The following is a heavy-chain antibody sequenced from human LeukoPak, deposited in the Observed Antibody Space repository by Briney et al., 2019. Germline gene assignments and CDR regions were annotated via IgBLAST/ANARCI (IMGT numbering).Heavy chain of an antibody. CDR1: GGSISSSNW. CDR3: ARGPLATIFYYYYYYMDV. V-gene: IGHV4-4*02. D-gene: IGHD5-24*01. Sequence: SETLSLTCAVSGGSISSSNWWSWVRQPPGKGLEWIGEIYHSGSTNYNPSLKSRVTISVNTSKNQFSLKLSSVTAADTAVYYCARGPLATIFYYYYYYMDVWGKGTTVTVSS. J-gene: IGHJ6*03. CDR2: IYHSGST.